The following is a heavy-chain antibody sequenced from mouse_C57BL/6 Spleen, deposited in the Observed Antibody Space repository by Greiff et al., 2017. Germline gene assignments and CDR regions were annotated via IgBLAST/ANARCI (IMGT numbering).Heavy chain of an antibody. CDR2: ISSGSSTI. J-gene: IGHJ2*02. D-gene: IGHD3-3*01. Sequence: EVQLVESGGGLVKPGGSLKLSCAASGFTFSDYGMHWVRQAPEKGLEWVAYISSGSSTIYYADTVKCRFTIARDNAKNTLFLQMTSLGSEDTAMYYCARRRDGYYFDYWGQGTSLTVSS. V-gene: IGHV5-17*01. CDR3: ARRRDGYYFDY. CDR1: GFTFSDYG.